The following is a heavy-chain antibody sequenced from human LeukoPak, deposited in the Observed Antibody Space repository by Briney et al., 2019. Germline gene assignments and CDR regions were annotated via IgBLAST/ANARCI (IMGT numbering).Heavy chain of an antibody. CDR1: GYTFTNYH. D-gene: IGHD3-10*01. Sequence: EASVKVSCTASGYTFTNYHMHWVRQAPGQGLEWMGTIDPSGGGTSYAQKFQGRVTLTGDTSTSTVSMELSSLRSEDTAVYYCARPAPTGVDAFDIWGQGTLVTVSS. CDR3: ARPAPTGVDAFDI. J-gene: IGHJ3*02. CDR2: IDPSGGGT. V-gene: IGHV1-46*01.